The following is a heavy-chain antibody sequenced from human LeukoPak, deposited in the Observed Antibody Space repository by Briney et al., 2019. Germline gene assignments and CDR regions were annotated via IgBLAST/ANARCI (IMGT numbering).Heavy chain of an antibody. CDR1: GFTFSSYG. V-gene: IGHV3-30*03. CDR3: ARVRRSGWYYFDY. CDR2: ISYDGSNK. Sequence: PGRSLRLSCAASGFTFSSYGMHWVRQAPGKGLEWVAVISYDGSNKYYADSVKGRFTISRDNAKNSLYLQMNSLRAEDTAVYYCARVRRSGWYYFDYWGQGTLVTVSS. J-gene: IGHJ4*02. D-gene: IGHD6-19*01.